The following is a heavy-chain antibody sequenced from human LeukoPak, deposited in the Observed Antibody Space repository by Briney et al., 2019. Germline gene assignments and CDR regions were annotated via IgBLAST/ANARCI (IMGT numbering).Heavy chain of an antibody. CDR2: IHYDGNT. J-gene: IGHJ4*02. D-gene: IGHD5-24*01. V-gene: IGHV4-39*01. CDR1: GGSLSSSAYS. Sequence: SETLSLTCTVSGGSLSSSAYSWPWLRQPPGRGLEWIGSIHYDGNTYYKPSLKSRVTISVDTSKIQFSLRLSSATAADMATYYCARHSLNNYGSYYWGQGTLVTVSS. CDR3: ARHSLNNYGSYY.